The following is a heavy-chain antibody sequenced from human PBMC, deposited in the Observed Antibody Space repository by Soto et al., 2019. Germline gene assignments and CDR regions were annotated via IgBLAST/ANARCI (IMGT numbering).Heavy chain of an antibody. CDR2: IKQDGSEK. D-gene: IGHD6-19*01. CDR3: AGVIGSGWYYYYYGMDV. CDR1: GFTFSSYW. V-gene: IGHV3-7*01. Sequence: GGSLRLSCAASGFTFSSYWMSWVRQAPGKGLEWVANIKQDGSEKYYVDSVKGRFTISRDNAKNSLYLQMNSLRAEDTAVYYCAGVIGSGWYYYYYGMDVWGQGTTVTVSS. J-gene: IGHJ6*02.